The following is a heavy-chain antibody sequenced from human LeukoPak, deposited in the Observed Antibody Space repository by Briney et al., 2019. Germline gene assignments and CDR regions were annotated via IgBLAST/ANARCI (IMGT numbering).Heavy chain of an antibody. CDR1: GFTFSSYG. Sequence: PGGSLRLSCAASGFTFSSYGMHWVRQAPGKGLEWVAVISYDGSNKYYADSVKGRFTISRDNSKNTLYLQMNSLRAEDTAVYYCARELRVAGGWYEGIFDYWGQGTLVTVSS. V-gene: IGHV3-30*03. CDR2: ISYDGSNK. CDR3: ARELRVAGGWYEGIFDY. D-gene: IGHD6-19*01. J-gene: IGHJ4*02.